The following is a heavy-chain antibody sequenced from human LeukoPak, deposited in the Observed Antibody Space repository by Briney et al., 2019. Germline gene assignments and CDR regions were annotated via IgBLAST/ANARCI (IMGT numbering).Heavy chain of an antibody. CDR2: IYPSGST. D-gene: IGHD6-13*01. V-gene: IGHV4-59*01. CDR3: ARDQISTTWYGAFDI. Sequence: SETLSLSCTVSGASLSNYYWSWIRQPPGKGLEWIGYIYPSGSTYYNPSLKSRVTISADADKSQFSLKLRSVTAADTAVYYCARDQISTTWYGAFDIWGQGTMVSVS. J-gene: IGHJ3*02. CDR1: GASLSNYY.